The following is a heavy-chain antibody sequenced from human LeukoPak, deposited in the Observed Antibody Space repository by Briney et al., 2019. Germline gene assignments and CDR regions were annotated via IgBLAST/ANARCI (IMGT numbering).Heavy chain of an antibody. Sequence: ASVRVSCKASGYTFTVYYMHWVRQAPGQGLEWMGWINPNSGGTNYAQKFQGRVTMTRDTSISTAYMELSRLRSDDTAVYYCARAKSRDGYNFDYWGQGTLVTVSS. CDR2: INPNSGGT. D-gene: IGHD5-24*01. J-gene: IGHJ4*02. CDR1: GYTFTVYY. V-gene: IGHV1-2*02. CDR3: ARAKSRDGYNFDY.